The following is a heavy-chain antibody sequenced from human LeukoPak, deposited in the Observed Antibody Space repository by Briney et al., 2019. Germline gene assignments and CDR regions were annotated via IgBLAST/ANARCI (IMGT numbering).Heavy chain of an antibody. V-gene: IGHV3-74*01. J-gene: IGHJ4*02. D-gene: IGHD1-26*01. Sequence: GGSLGLSCAASGFTFSGYWMHWVSQAPGKWLAWVSVIRSDGSITTYADSVKGRFTISRDTAKNTLYLQMNSLRAEDTAVYYCARDGRSGNFDKWGQGTLVSVSS. CDR3: ARDGRSGNFDK. CDR1: GFTFSGYW. CDR2: IRSDGSIT.